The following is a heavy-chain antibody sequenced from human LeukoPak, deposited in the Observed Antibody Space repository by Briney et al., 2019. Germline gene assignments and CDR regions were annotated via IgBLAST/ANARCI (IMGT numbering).Heavy chain of an antibody. J-gene: IGHJ6*03. CDR2: IYYSGST. Sequence: SQTLSLTCTVSGDSISSGGYYWSWIRQPPGKGLEWIGYIYYSGSTNYNPSLKSRVTISVDTSKNQFSLKLSSVTAADTAVYYCARSSTRGNYYYYYYMDVWGKGTTVTVSS. CDR1: GDSISSGGYY. V-gene: IGHV4-61*08. D-gene: IGHD1-1*01. CDR3: ARSSTRGNYYYYYYMDV.